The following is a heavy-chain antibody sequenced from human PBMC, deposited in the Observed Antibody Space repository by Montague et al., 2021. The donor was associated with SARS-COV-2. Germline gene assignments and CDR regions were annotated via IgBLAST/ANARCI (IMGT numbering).Heavy chain of an antibody. CDR3: ARTNSSGWYGYYYYGMDV. V-gene: IGHV4-4*03. Sequence: PETLSLTCAVSGGSISGSNWWSWVRQPPGKGLEWIGEIYHSGSTNYNPSRKSRVTISVDKSKNQFSLKLSSVTAADTAVYYCARTNSSGWYGYYYYGMDVWGQGTTVTVSS. J-gene: IGHJ6*02. CDR2: IYHSGST. CDR1: GGSISGSNW. D-gene: IGHD6-19*01.